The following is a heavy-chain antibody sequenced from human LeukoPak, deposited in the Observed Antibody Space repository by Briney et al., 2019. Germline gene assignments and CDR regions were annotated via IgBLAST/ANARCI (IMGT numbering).Heavy chain of an antibody. CDR1: GFTFSSYA. V-gene: IGHV3-23*01. Sequence: PGGSLRLSCAASGFTFSSYAMSWVRQAPGKGLEWVSAISGSGGSTYYADSVKGRFTISRDNSKNTLYLQMNSLRAEDTAVYYCAKDSVYYDFWSGYRPFDYWGQGTLVTVSS. D-gene: IGHD3-3*01. CDR2: ISGSGGST. J-gene: IGHJ4*02. CDR3: AKDSVYYDFWSGYRPFDY.